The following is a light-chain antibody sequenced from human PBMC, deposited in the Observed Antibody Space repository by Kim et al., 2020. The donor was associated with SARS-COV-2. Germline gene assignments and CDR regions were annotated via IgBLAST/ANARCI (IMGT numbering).Light chain of an antibody. CDR2: DAS. V-gene: IGKV1-33*01. J-gene: IGKJ3*01. CDR3: QQYDNLLFT. CDR1: QDISNY. Sequence: ASVGDRVTITCQASQDISNYLNWHQQKPGQAPKLLIYDASNLEAGVPSRFSGSGSGTHFTLTISSLQPEDVATYYCQQYDNLLFTFGPGAKVDIK.